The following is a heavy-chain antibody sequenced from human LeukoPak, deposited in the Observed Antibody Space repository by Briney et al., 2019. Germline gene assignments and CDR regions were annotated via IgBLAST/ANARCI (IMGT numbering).Heavy chain of an antibody. Sequence: GGSLRLSCAASGFTFSSYGMHWVRQAPGKGLEWVAFIRYDGSNKYYADSVKGRFTISRDNSKNTLYLQMNSLRAEDTAVYYCALTGYSSSWYIDHDYYYYMDVWGKGTTVTVSS. V-gene: IGHV3-30*02. D-gene: IGHD6-13*01. CDR3: ALTGYSSSWYIDHDYYYYMDV. CDR1: GFTFSSYG. CDR2: IRYDGSNK. J-gene: IGHJ6*03.